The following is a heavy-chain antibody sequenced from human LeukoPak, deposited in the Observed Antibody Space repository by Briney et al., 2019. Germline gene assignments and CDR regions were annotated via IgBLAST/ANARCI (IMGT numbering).Heavy chain of an antibody. CDR3: ALTYYFDRRGYSYFDY. CDR1: GFTVSNNY. J-gene: IGHJ4*02. D-gene: IGHD3-22*01. CDR2: IFSGDST. V-gene: IGHV3-53*01. Sequence: PGGSLRLSCAASGFTVSNNYMTWVRQVPGRGLEWVALIFSGDSTDYSDSVKGRFTISRDKSKNTLHLQMDSLRPEDTAMYYCALTYYFDRRGYSYFDYWGQGALVTVSS.